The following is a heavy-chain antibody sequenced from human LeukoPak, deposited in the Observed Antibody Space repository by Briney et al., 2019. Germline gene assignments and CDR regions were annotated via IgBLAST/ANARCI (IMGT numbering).Heavy chain of an antibody. Sequence: ASVKVSCKASGYTFTGYDINWVRQATRQGLEWMGWMNPNSGNTGYAQKFQGRVTMTRNTSISTAYMELSSLRSEDTAVYYCARFGYGYNSYYGMDVWGQGTTVTVSS. D-gene: IGHD5-24*01. J-gene: IGHJ6*02. CDR1: GYTFTGYD. CDR3: ARFGYGYNSYYGMDV. CDR2: MNPNSGNT. V-gene: IGHV1-8*01.